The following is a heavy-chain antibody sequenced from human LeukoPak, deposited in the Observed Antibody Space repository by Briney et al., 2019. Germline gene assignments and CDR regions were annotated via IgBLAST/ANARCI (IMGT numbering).Heavy chain of an antibody. D-gene: IGHD6-6*01. Sequence: SETLSLTYTVSGGSISNYYWSWIRQPAGKGLEWIGRIYTSGSTNYNPSLKSRVTMSVDTSKNQFSLKLDSVTAADTAVYYCARDVRRSSSSSNSYYYYMDVWGNGTTVTVSS. V-gene: IGHV4-4*07. CDR1: GGSISNYY. CDR3: ARDVRRSSSSSNSYYYYMDV. CDR2: IYTSGST. J-gene: IGHJ6*03.